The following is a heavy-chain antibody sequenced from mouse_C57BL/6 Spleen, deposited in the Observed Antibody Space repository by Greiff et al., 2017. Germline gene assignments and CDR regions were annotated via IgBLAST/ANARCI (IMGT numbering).Heavy chain of an antibody. Sequence: QVTLKESGPGILQSSQTLSLTCSFSGFSLSTSGMGVSWIRQPSGKGLEWLAHIYWDDDKRYNPSLKSRLTISKDTSRNQVFLKITSVDTADTATYYCARIYYDYDVFDYWGQGTTLTVSS. CDR2: IYWDDDK. D-gene: IGHD2-4*01. CDR1: GFSLSTSGMG. V-gene: IGHV8-12*01. J-gene: IGHJ2*01. CDR3: ARIYYDYDVFDY.